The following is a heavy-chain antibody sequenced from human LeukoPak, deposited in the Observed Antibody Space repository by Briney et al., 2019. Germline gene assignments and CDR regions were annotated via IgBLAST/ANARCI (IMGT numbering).Heavy chain of an antibody. D-gene: IGHD6-19*01. CDR3: ARKHFVAGSFDI. CDR2: IYHSGST. CDR1: GGSISSYY. J-gene: IGHJ3*02. V-gene: IGHV4-59*12. Sequence: SETLSLTSTVSGGSISSYYWSWIRQPPGKGLEWIGEIYHSGSTNYSPSLKSRVTISVDKSKNQFSLRLSSVTAADTAFYYCARKHFVAGSFDIWGQGTMVTVSS.